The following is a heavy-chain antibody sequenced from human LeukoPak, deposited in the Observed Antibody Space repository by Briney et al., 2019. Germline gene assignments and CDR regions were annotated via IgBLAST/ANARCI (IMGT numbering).Heavy chain of an antibody. CDR3: VRESERQTASDYFYYMGV. D-gene: IGHD6-25*01. V-gene: IGHV3-30*14. CDR2: ISFDGKNK. J-gene: IGHJ6*03. Sequence: PGRSLRLSCEASGFTFSNYAMHWGRQAPGKEQQWVAVISFDGKNKKYAGSVNGRFTISRDDSKNTLFLQMNSLRTEDTAVYYCVRESERQTASDYFYYMGVWGKGTTVTVSS. CDR1: GFTFSNYA.